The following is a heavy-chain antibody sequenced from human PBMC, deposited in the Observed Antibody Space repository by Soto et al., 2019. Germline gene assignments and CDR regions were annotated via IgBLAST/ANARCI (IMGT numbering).Heavy chain of an antibody. V-gene: IGHV3-53*04. J-gene: IGHJ2*01. CDR1: GFTVSSNY. CDR2: IYSGGST. D-gene: IGHD3-3*01. Sequence: GGSLRLSCAASGFTVSSNYMSWVRQAPGKGLEWVSVIYSGGSTYYADSVKGRFTISRHNSKNTLYLQMNSLRAEDTAVYYCARSNYDFWSGYHDWYFDLWGRGTLVTVSS. CDR3: ARSNYDFWSGYHDWYFDL.